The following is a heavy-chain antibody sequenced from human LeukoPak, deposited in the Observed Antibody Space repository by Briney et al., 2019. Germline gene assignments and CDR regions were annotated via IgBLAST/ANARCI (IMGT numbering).Heavy chain of an antibody. CDR1: GFTFSSYA. Sequence: GGSLRLSCAASGFTFSSYAMSWVRQAPGKGLEWVANIKQDGSEKYYVDSVKGRFTISRDNAKNSLYLQMNSLRAEDTAVYYCARDKVVGATYLDYWGQGTLVTVSS. V-gene: IGHV3-7*01. CDR2: IKQDGSEK. D-gene: IGHD1-26*01. CDR3: ARDKVVGATYLDY. J-gene: IGHJ4*02.